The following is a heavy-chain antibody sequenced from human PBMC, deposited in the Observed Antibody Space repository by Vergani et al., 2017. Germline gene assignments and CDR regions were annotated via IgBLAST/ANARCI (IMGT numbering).Heavy chain of an antibody. Sequence: VQLVESGGGLVKPGGSLRLSCAASGFTFSSYSMNWVRQAPGKGLEWVSSISSSSSYIYYADSVKGRFTISRDNAKNSLYLQMNSLRAEETAVYYCERTNGYKKYYFDYWGQGTLVTVSS. CDR3: ERTNGYKKYYFDY. V-gene: IGHV3-21*01. CDR2: ISSSSSYI. CDR1: GFTFSSYS. J-gene: IGHJ4*02. D-gene: IGHD5-24*01.